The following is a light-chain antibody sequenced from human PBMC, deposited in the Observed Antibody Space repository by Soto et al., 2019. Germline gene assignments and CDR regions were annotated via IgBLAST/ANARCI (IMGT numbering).Light chain of an antibody. CDR3: NSSRVSHLYV. J-gene: IGLJ1*01. CDR1: SSDIGGYNA. CDR2: EVT. V-gene: IGLV2-14*01. Sequence: QSVLTQPASVSGSPGQTITISCTGTSSDIGGYNAVSWYQHHPGKAPKLIIYEVTHRPSGVSDRFSASKSGNTASLTISGLQAEDEADYCCNSSRVSHLYVFGTGTKVTVL.